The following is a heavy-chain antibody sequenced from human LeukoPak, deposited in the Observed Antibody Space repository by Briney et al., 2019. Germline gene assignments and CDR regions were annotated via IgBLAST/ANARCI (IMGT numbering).Heavy chain of an antibody. CDR2: IYYSGST. V-gene: IGHV4-31*03. D-gene: IGHD3-10*01. Sequence: SETLSLTCTVSGGSISSGGYYWSWIRQHPGKGLEWIGHIYYSGSTYYNPSLKSRVTISVDTSKNQFSLKLSSVTAADTAVYYCAGHYGSGSDPDYWGQGTLVTVSS. CDR1: GGSISSGGYY. J-gene: IGHJ4*02. CDR3: AGHYGSGSDPDY.